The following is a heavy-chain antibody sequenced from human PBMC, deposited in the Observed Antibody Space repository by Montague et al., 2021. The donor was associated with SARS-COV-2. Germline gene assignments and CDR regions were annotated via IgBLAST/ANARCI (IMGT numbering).Heavy chain of an antibody. Sequence: SLRLSCAATGFSFSDYAMNWVRQAPGKGLEWVSVFYGGGGGAHYADSVEGRFTISRDDSKSTLYFQMNSLRAEDTAVYYCAKDRKDYRTGLTLWGFDYWGQGTLVTVSS. V-gene: IGHV3-23*03. CDR3: AKDRKDYRTGLTLWGFDY. D-gene: IGHD3/OR15-3a*01. CDR1: GFSFSDYA. CDR2: FYGGGGGA. J-gene: IGHJ4*02.